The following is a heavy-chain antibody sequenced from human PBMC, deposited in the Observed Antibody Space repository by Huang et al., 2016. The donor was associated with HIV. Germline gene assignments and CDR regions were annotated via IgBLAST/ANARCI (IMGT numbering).Heavy chain of an antibody. CDR1: GYTFTSYG. Sequence: QVQLVQSGVEVKKPGASVKVSCKASGYTFTSYGISWVRQAPGHGREWMGGISAYNGVTNYAQKVQGRVTMTTDTSTSTAYRELRSLRSDDTAVYYCARDSPLLGVVIVVVPTAPNAFDIWGQGTMVTVSS. CDR2: ISAYNGVT. J-gene: IGHJ3*02. V-gene: IGHV1-18*01. CDR3: ARDSPLLGVVIVVVPTAPNAFDI. D-gene: IGHD2-2*01.